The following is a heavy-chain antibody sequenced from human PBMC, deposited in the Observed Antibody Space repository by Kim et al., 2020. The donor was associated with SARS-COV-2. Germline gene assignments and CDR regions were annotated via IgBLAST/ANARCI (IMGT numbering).Heavy chain of an antibody. J-gene: IGHJ6*02. CDR1: GFTFSSYA. V-gene: IGHV3-30-3*01. Sequence: GGSLRLSCAASGFTFSSYAMHWVRQAPGKGLEWVAVISYDGSNKYYADSVKGRFTISRDNSKNTLYLQMNSLRAEDTAVYYCARDILTVTACGMGVWGQGTTVTVSS. CDR2: ISYDGSNK. CDR3: ARDILTVTACGMGV. D-gene: IGHD2-21*02.